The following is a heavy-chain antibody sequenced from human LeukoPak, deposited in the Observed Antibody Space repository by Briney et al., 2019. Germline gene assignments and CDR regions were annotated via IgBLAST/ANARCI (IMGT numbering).Heavy chain of an antibody. J-gene: IGHJ4*02. Sequence: PGGSLRLSCAASGFTFSNYGMSWVRQAPGKGLEWVSVISISGGSTYYADSVKGRFTISRDNSKNTLYLKMNSLRAEDTAVYYCAKDLSGYDDYWGQGTLVTVSS. D-gene: IGHD5-12*01. V-gene: IGHV3-23*01. CDR1: GFTFSNYG. CDR2: ISISGGST. CDR3: AKDLSGYDDY.